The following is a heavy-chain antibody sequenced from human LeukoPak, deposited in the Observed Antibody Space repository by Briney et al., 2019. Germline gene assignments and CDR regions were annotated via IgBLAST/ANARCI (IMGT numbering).Heavy chain of an antibody. Sequence: GGSLRLSCAASGLIFDDYTMHWVRQAPGKGLEWVSLISRNGAVTKYADSVRGRFTVSRDNSKNSLYLQMNSLRAEDTAFYYCARGYTGYDWGNLFDYWGQGTLVTVSS. CDR1: GLIFDDYT. V-gene: IGHV3-43*01. D-gene: IGHD5-12*01. J-gene: IGHJ4*02. CDR3: ARGYTGYDWGNLFDY. CDR2: ISRNGAVT.